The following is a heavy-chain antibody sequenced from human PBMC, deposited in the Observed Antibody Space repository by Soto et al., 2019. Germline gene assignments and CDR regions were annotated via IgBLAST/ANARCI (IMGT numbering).Heavy chain of an antibody. CDR2: IYNGGTT. D-gene: IGHD7-27*01. V-gene: IGHV4-30-4*01. J-gene: IGHJ4*02. CDR1: CGSINTFNYY. Sequence: QVQLQESGPGLVKPSQTLSLTCTVSCGSINTFNYYWSWIRQSPDKVLEWIGHIYNGGTTYNNPAITSRFTIPVDTSTNQFSLKLSSVSAAATAVYYWARGPSGDKVDYWGQGTLVTVSS. CDR3: ARGPSGDKVDY.